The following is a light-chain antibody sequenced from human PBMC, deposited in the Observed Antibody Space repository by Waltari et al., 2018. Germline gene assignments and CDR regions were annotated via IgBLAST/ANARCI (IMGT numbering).Light chain of an antibody. J-gene: IGKJ4*01. CDR2: DAT. CDR3: QLRTNWPPGLT. Sequence: EIVLTQSPATLSLNPGERATLSCRASQSAGDYLAWYQQKPGQPPRLLIYDATIRAPGFPARFSGSGSGTDFTLTISGLEPEDFAVYFCQLRTNWPPGLTFGGGTKVEIK. CDR1: QSAGDY. V-gene: IGKV3-11*01.